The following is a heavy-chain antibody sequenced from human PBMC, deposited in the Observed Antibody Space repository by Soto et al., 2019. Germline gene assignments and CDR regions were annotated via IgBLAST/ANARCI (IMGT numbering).Heavy chain of an antibody. CDR2: IYSSGSA. CDR3: ARQTTYSSSWFDF. V-gene: IGHV4-4*07. CDR1: GGSIINYY. Sequence: NPSETLSLTXTVSGGSIINYYWTWIRQPAGKGLEWVGRIYSSGSASYNPSLKSRLSMSVDTSKNQFTLKLTSVTAADTALYYCARQTTYSSSWFDFWGHGTLVTVSS. J-gene: IGHJ5*01. D-gene: IGHD6-13*01.